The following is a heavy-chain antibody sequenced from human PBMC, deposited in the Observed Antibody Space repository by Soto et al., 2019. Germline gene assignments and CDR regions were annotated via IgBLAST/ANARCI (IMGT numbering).Heavy chain of an antibody. CDR2: IKEDGSVK. D-gene: IGHD1-26*01. Sequence: EVQVVESGGGLVQPGGSLRLSCAASGFSFSNYWMAWVRQAPGQGLEWVANIKEDGSVKQYADSVKGRFTISRDNGKNPQYLQMNSLRAEDTAVYYCARDQVGALDVWGKGTTVTVSS. CDR3: ARDQVGALDV. V-gene: IGHV3-7*01. J-gene: IGHJ6*04. CDR1: GFSFSNYW.